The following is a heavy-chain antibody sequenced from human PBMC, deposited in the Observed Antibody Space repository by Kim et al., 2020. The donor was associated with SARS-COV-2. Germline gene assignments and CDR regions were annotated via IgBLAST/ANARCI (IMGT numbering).Heavy chain of an antibody. CDR3: AKGATGPYSAVNC. CDR1: GFTVSSYG. Sequence: GGSLRLSCVASGFTVSSYGMSWVRQAPGKGLEWVSAIGGSGDSTYYTNSVKGRFTISRDNSKNTLYLQMNSLRAEDTAVYYCAKGATGPYSAVNCWGLGTLVTVSS. CDR2: IGGSGDST. V-gene: IGHV3-23*01. J-gene: IGHJ4*02. D-gene: IGHD2-15*01.